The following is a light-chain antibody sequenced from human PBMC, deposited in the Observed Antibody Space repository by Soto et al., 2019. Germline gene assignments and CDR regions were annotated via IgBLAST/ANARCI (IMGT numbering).Light chain of an antibody. V-gene: IGKV3-20*01. J-gene: IGKJ1*01. CDR3: QQYGSSLFA. CDR2: GAA. CDR1: QSVGTN. Sequence: EIVLTQSPGILSLSPGERATLSCRAGQSVGTNVAWFQQKPGQPLRLLMYGAATWASGIPVRFSGSGSGTDFTLTISRLEPEDFAVYYCQQYGSSLFAFGQGTKVDIK.